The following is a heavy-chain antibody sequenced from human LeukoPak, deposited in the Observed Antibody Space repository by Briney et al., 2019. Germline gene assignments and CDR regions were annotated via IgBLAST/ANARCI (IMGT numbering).Heavy chain of an antibody. Sequence: ASVKVSCKASGYTFTSYGISWVRQAPGQGLEWMGWISAYNGNTNYAQKLKGRVTMTTDTSTSTAYMELRSLRSDDTAVYYCARDRGYDILTGYYYYYYMDVWGKGTTVTISS. CDR3: ARDRGYDILTGYYYYYYMDV. CDR2: ISAYNGNT. V-gene: IGHV1-18*01. CDR1: GYTFTSYG. D-gene: IGHD3-9*01. J-gene: IGHJ6*03.